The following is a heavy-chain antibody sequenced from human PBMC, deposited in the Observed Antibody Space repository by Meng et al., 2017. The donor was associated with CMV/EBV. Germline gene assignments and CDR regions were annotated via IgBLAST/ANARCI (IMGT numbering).Heavy chain of an antibody. CDR2: ISYDGSNK. V-gene: IGHV3-30*03. D-gene: IGHD6-6*01. CDR1: GFTFDDYG. Sequence: GESLKISCAASGFTFDDYGMSWVRQAPGKGLEWVAVISYDGSNKYYADSVKGRFTISRDNSKNTLYLQMNSLRAEDTAVYYCARTHSSSNRCWGQGTLVTVSS. CDR3: ARTHSSSNRC. J-gene: IGHJ4*02.